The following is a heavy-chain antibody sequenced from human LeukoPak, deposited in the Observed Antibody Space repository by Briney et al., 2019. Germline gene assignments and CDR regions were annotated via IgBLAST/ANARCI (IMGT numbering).Heavy chain of an antibody. D-gene: IGHD1-26*01. CDR1: GFTFSSYS. J-gene: IGHJ4*02. CDR3: ARDLSGSYSGGLFDY. Sequence: GGSLRLSCAASGFTFSSYSMNWVRQAPGKGLEWVSSISSSSYIYYADSVKGRFTISRDNAKNSLYLQMNSLRAEDTAVYYCARDLSGSYSGGLFDYWGQGTLVTVSS. V-gene: IGHV3-21*01. CDR2: ISSSSYI.